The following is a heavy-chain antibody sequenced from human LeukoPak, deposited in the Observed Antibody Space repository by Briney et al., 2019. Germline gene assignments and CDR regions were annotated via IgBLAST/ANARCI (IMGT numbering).Heavy chain of an antibody. D-gene: IGHD3-10*01. J-gene: IGHJ5*02. CDR1: GFTVSSNY. Sequence: PGGSLRLSCAASGFTVSSNYMSWVRQAPGKGLEWVSVIYSGGSTYYADSVKGRFTISRDNSKNTLYLQMNSLRAEDTAVYYCATNAGFLWFGELGIPWGQGTLVTVSS. V-gene: IGHV3-66*01. CDR2: IYSGGST. CDR3: ATNAGFLWFGELGIP.